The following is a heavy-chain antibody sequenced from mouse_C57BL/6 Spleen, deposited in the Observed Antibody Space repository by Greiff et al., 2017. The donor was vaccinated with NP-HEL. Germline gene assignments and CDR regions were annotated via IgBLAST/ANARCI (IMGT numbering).Heavy chain of an antibody. CDR3: ARDYYGSSNYWYFDV. CDR2: ISDGGSYT. J-gene: IGHJ1*03. CDR1: GFTFSSYA. V-gene: IGHV5-4*01. Sequence: EVQLVESGGGLVKPGGSLKLSCAASGFTFSSYAMSWVRQTPEKRLEWVATISDGGSYTYSPDNVKGRFTISRDNAKNNLYLQMSHLKSEDTAMYYCARDYYGSSNYWYFDVWGTGTTVTVSS. D-gene: IGHD1-1*01.